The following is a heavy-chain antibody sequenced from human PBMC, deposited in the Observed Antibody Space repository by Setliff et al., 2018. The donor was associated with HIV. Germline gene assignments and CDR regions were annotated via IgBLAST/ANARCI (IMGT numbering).Heavy chain of an antibody. V-gene: IGHV4-59*11. CDR1: GGSISTHY. Sequence: SETLSLTCTVSGGSISTHYWSWIRQPPGKGLEWIGSIYFTGSSDNNPSLKSRVTLSVDTSKHQFSLKLSSVTAADTAVYYCARVQMAYAAFDVWGQGTMVTVSS. D-gene: IGHD4-17*01. J-gene: IGHJ3*01. CDR2: IYFTGSS. CDR3: ARVQMAYAAFDV.